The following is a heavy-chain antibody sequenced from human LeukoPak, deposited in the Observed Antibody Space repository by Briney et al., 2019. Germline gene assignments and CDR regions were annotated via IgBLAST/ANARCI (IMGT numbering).Heavy chain of an antibody. CDR1: GYTFTSYA. Sequence: GASVKVSCKASGYTFTSYAMHWVRQAPGQRLEWMGWINADNGNTKYSQQFQDRVTITRDTSAYTAYMELSSLRSDDMAVYYCARGRPIGYCSSGNCPGRAFDIWGQGTMVTVSS. J-gene: IGHJ3*02. CDR2: INADNGNT. V-gene: IGHV1-3*03. CDR3: ARGRPIGYCSSGNCPGRAFDI. D-gene: IGHD2-15*01.